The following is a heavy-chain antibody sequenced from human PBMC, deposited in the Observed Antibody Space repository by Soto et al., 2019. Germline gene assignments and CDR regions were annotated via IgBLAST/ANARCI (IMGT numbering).Heavy chain of an antibody. V-gene: IGHV3-48*03. J-gene: IGHJ4*02. CDR1: GFTFSSFE. CDR2: ISSSRSNT. CDR3: ARGDYPDY. Sequence: EVQLVESGGGLVQPGGSLRLSCVVSGFTFSSFEMNWVRQAPGKGLEWVSYISSSRSNTYYADSVKGRFTISRDNAKNSLYLQMNSLGVEDTAVYYCARGDYPDYWGQGPWSPSPQ.